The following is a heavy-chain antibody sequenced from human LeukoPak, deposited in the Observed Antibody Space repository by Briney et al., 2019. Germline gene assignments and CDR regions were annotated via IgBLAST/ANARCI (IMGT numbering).Heavy chain of an antibody. Sequence: ASVKVSCKASGYTFTGYYMHWLRQAPGQGLEWMGRINPNSGGTNYAQKFQGRVTMTRDTSISTAYMELSRLRSDDTAVYYCARDSLEWLSFDYWGQGTLVTVSS. CDR3: ARDSLEWLSFDY. J-gene: IGHJ4*02. D-gene: IGHD3-3*01. CDR2: INPNSGGT. V-gene: IGHV1-2*06. CDR1: GYTFTGYY.